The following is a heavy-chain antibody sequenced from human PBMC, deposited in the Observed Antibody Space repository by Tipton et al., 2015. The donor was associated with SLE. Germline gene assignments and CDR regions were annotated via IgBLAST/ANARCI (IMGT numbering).Heavy chain of an antibody. CDR3: ARDREFLWYETVGDAFEH. CDR2: IYHSGNT. CDR1: GYSISSGYY. V-gene: IGHV4-38-2*02. Sequence: PGLVKPSETLSLNCAVSGYSISSGYYWGWIRQPPGKGLEWIGSIYHSGNTYYNPSLKNRVTISIDTSKNQFSLKLTSVTAADSAVYFCARDREFLWYETVGDAFEHWGQGKMVTVSS. J-gene: IGHJ3*01. D-gene: IGHD6-13*01.